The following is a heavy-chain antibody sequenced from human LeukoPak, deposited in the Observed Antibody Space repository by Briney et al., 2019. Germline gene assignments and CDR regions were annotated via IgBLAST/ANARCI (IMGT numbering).Heavy chain of an antibody. CDR1: GFKFDDYA. CDR2: ITGDGSNT. CDR3: AKDMATVPARPHY. D-gene: IGHD6-6*01. Sequence: PGGSLTLSCAASGFKFDDYAMHWVRQAPGKGLEWVSLITGDGSNTYCADSVKGRFTISRDNSKNSLYLQMNSLRTEDTALYYCAKDMATVPARPHYWGQGTLVTVSS. J-gene: IGHJ4*02. V-gene: IGHV3-43*02.